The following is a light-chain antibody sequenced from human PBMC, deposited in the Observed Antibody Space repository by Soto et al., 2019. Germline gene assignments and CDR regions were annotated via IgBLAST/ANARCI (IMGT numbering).Light chain of an antibody. Sequence: EIELTQSPGTLSLSPGERATLSCRATQSVTTNYLAWYQQKPGQAPSLLIYGASITATGIPDRFSGSGSGTDFTLTISRLEPEEFAEYYCQHQGSSSPNTFGQGTKLEIK. CDR2: GAS. V-gene: IGKV3-20*01. CDR3: QHQGSSSPNT. J-gene: IGKJ2*01. CDR1: QSVTTNY.